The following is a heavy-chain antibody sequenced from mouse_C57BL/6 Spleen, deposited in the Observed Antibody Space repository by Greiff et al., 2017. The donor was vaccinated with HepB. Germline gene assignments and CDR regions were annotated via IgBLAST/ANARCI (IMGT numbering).Heavy chain of an antibody. CDR2: ISSGGDYI. CDR3: TRDRYYGSSLYYFDY. CDR1: GFTFSSYA. J-gene: IGHJ2*01. D-gene: IGHD1-1*01. Sequence: DVMLVESGEGLVKPGGSLKLSCAASGFTFSSYAMSWVRQTPEKRLEWVAYISSGGDYIYYADTVKGRFTISRDNARNTLYLQMSSLKSEDTAMYYCTRDRYYGSSLYYFDYWGQGTTLTVSS. V-gene: IGHV5-9-1*02.